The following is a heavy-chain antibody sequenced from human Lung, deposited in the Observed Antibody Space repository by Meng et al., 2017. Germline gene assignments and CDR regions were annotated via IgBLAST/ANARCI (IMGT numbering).Heavy chain of an antibody. Sequence: QVQGVQSGAGVKKPGSWVKVSCKASGGTFRSYAISWVRQAPGQGLEWMGGIIPIFGTANYAQKFQGRVTITADESTSTAYMELSSLRSEDTAVYYCARAEDYYDSSGYYYGLDYWGQGTLVTVSS. CDR3: ARAEDYYDSSGYYYGLDY. CDR1: GGTFRSYA. V-gene: IGHV1-69*01. J-gene: IGHJ4*02. D-gene: IGHD3-22*01. CDR2: IIPIFGTA.